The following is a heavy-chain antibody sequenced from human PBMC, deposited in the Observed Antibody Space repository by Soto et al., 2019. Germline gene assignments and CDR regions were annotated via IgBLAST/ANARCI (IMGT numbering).Heavy chain of an antibody. D-gene: IGHD3-22*01. CDR2: IKHDGSDI. V-gene: IGHV3-7*03. J-gene: IGHJ3*02. CDR3: ARDPYGNGYGAFDI. CDR1: GFTFSDYC. Sequence: XVSLRLSFAASGFTFSDYCVSWVRLSPGKGLEWVANIKHDGSDIRYVDSVKGRFTMSRDNAENSLYLQMSSLGAEDTAMYYCARDPYGNGYGAFDIWGQGTMVTVSS.